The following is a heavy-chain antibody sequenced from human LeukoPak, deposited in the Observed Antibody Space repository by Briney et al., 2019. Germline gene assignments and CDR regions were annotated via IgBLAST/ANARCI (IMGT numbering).Heavy chain of an antibody. CDR1: GYTFTSYA. J-gene: IGHJ5*02. D-gene: IGHD3-10*01. V-gene: IGHV1-3*01. CDR3: ARDCCLGFGELLT. Sequence: ASVKVSFTASGYTFTSYAMHWVRQAPGQRLEWMGWINAGNGNTKYSQKFQGRVTITRDTSASTAYMELSSLRSEDTAVYYCARDCCLGFGELLTWGQGTLVTVSS. CDR2: INAGNGNT.